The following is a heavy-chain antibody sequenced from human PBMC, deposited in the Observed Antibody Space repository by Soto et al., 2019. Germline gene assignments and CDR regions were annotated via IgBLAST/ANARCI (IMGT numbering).Heavy chain of an antibody. V-gene: IGHV1-69*13. CDR2: ITPIFGTA. CDR1: GGTFSSYA. D-gene: IGHD5-18*01. Sequence: SVKVSCKASGGTFSSYAISWVRQAPGQGLEWMGGITPIFGTANYAQKFQGRVTITADESTSTAYMELSSLRSEDTAVYYCARHAGIQLWSPFDYWGQGTLVTVSS. CDR3: ARHAGIQLWSPFDY. J-gene: IGHJ4*02.